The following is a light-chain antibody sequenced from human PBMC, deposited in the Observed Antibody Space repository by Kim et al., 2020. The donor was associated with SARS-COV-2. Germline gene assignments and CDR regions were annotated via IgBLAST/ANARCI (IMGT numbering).Light chain of an antibody. CDR1: NMGLKS. CDR2: YDS. V-gene: IGLV3-21*04. CDR3: QVWDSSSDHPV. J-gene: IGLJ3*02. Sequence: APGETARVAWWGDNMGLKSVHWYQLKPGQGPVLVISYDSDRPSGIPERFSGSKSENKATLTISRVEAGDEADYFCQVWDSSSDHPVFGGGTQLTVL.